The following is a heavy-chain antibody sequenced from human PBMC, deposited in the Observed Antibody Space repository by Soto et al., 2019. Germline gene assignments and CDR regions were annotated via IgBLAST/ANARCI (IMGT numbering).Heavy chain of an antibody. Sequence: VGSLRLSCSASGFTFSNYAMSWVRQSPGKGLEWVSGVSSTGTSPYYAGSVQGRFTISRDNSKNMFYLQMKSLRAEDTAIYYCAKARPSGGYYYVEAFDVWGQGTMVTVSS. J-gene: IGHJ3*01. CDR1: GFTFSNYA. D-gene: IGHD3-22*01. CDR3: AKARPSGGYYYVEAFDV. V-gene: IGHV3-23*01. CDR2: VSSTGTSP.